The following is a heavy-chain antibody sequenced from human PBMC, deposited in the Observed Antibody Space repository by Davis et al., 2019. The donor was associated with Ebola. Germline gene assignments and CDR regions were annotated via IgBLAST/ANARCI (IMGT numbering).Heavy chain of an antibody. Sequence: GGSLRLSCAASGSRFSTYTMNWVRQAPGKGLEWISYISSSSTNIYYADSVKGRFTVSRDNPKNSLFLQMNSLRGEDAAVYYCAVRGYSYGWGQGTLVTVSS. D-gene: IGHD5-18*01. CDR2: ISSSSTNI. CDR1: GSRFSTYT. CDR3: AVRGYSYG. V-gene: IGHV3-48*01. J-gene: IGHJ4*02.